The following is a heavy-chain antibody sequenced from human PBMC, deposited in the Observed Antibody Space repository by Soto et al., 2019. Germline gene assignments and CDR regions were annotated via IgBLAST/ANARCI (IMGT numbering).Heavy chain of an antibody. J-gene: IGHJ3*02. CDR2: IYSGGST. Sequence: EVQLVESGGGLIQPGGSLRLSCAASGFTVSSNYMSWVRQAPGQGLEWVSVIYSGGSTYYADSVKGRFTISRDNSKNTLYLQMNSLRAEDTAVYYCARNSDSTAGGAFDIWGQGTMVTVSS. CDR1: GFTVSSNY. V-gene: IGHV3-53*01. D-gene: IGHD3-22*01. CDR3: ARNSDSTAGGAFDI.